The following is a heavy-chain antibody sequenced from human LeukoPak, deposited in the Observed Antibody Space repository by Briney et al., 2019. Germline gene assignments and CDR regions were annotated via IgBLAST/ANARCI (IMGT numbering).Heavy chain of an antibody. CDR1: SGSISSNTSY. Sequence: SETLSLTCTVSSGSISSNTSYWGWIRQPPGKGLEWIGSIYYSGSTYFSPSFKSRVTISVDTSKNQFSLKLSSVTAADTAVYYCARGASTFDYWGQGTLVTVSS. CDR2: IYYSGST. V-gene: IGHV4-39*01. CDR3: ARGASTFDY. J-gene: IGHJ4*02.